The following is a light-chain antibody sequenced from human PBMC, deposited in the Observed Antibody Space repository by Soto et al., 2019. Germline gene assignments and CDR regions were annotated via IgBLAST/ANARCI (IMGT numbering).Light chain of an antibody. Sequence: DXQMTQXXXXXSASVGDRVTITCQASQDISNFLNWYQQKPGKAPKLLIYDASNLETGVPSRFSGSGSGTDFTFTISSLQPEDIATYYCQQYDNLPPFTFGPGTKVDIK. CDR3: QQYDNLPPFT. J-gene: IGKJ3*01. CDR1: QDISNF. CDR2: DAS. V-gene: IGKV1-33*01.